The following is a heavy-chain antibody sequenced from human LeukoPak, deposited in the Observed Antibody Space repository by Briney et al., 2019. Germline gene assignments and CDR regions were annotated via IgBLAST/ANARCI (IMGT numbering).Heavy chain of an antibody. CDR3: ARDMHEYYFDY. J-gene: IGHJ4*02. D-gene: IGHD2-2*01. CDR1: GFTFSSYA. CDR2: INTGGGT. Sequence: GGSLRLSCAASGFTFSSYAMTWGRQAPGKRLEWVSTINTGGGTYYADSVKGRFTMSRDNSRNTLFLQMNTLRAEDTAVYFCARDMHEYYFDYWGQGTLVTVSS. V-gene: IGHV3-23*01.